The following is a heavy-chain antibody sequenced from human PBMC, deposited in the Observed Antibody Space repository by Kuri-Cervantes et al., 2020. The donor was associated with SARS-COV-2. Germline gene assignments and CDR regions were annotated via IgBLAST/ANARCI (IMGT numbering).Heavy chain of an antibody. CDR3: ARHGGIAVAGTFDY. Sequence: SETLPLTCTVSGGSISSSSYYWGWIRQPPGKGLEWIGSIYHSGSTYYDPSLKSRVTISVDTSKNQFSLKLSSVTAADTAVYYCARHGGIAVAGTFDYWGQGTLVTVSS. CDR1: GGSISSSSYY. CDR2: IYHSGST. V-gene: IGHV4-39*01. D-gene: IGHD6-19*01. J-gene: IGHJ4*02.